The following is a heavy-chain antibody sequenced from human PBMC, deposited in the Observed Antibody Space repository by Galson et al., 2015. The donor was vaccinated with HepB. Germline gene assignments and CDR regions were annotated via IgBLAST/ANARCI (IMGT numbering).Heavy chain of an antibody. D-gene: IGHD2-2*01. CDR2: INTNTGNP. Sequence: SVKVSCKASGYTFTSYAMNWVRQAPGQGLEWMGWINTNTGNPTYAQGFTGRFVFSLDTSVSTAYLQISSLKAEDTAVYYCARTPGIDCSSTSCHLYYYYYYMDVWGKGTTVTVSS. CDR1: GYTFTSYA. J-gene: IGHJ6*03. CDR3: ARTPGIDCSSTSCHLYYYYYYMDV. V-gene: IGHV7-4-1*02.